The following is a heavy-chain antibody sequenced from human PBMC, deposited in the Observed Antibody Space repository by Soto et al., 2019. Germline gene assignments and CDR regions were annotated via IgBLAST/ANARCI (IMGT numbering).Heavy chain of an antibody. CDR3: ARGPVTIFGVVINEQFDY. J-gene: IGHJ4*02. D-gene: IGHD3-3*01. CDR1: GYTFTSYA. V-gene: IGHV1-3*01. CDR2: INAGNGNT. Sequence: ASVKVSCKASGYTFTSYAMHWVRQAPGQRLEWMGWINAGNGNTKYSQKFQGRVTITRDTSASTAYMELSSLRSEDTAVYYCARGPVTIFGVVINEQFDYWGQGTLVTVSS.